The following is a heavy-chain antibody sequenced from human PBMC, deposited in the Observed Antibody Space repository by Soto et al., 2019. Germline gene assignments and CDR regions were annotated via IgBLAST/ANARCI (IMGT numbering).Heavy chain of an antibody. J-gene: IGHJ6*02. CDR3: ANEGYCTNGVCRGGYYYYGMDV. Sequence: GGSLRLSCAASGFTFSSYGMHWVRQAPGKGLEWVAVISYDGSNKYYADSVKGRFTTSRDNSKNTLYLQMNSLRAEDTAVYYCANEGYCTNGVCRGGYYYYGMDVWGQGTTVTVSS. V-gene: IGHV3-30*18. D-gene: IGHD2-8*01. CDR2: ISYDGSNK. CDR1: GFTFSSYG.